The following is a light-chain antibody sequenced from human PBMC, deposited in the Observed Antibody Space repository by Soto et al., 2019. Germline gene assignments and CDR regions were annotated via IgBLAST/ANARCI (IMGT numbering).Light chain of an antibody. CDR2: KAS. Sequence: DIQMTQSPSTLSASVGDRVTITCRASQSISSWLAWYQQKPGKAPKLLIYKASTLKSGVPSRFSGSGSGTELTLTISSLQPDDFATYYCQRYNSYSEAFGQGTKVDI. CDR1: QSISSW. CDR3: QRYNSYSEA. V-gene: IGKV1-5*03. J-gene: IGKJ1*01.